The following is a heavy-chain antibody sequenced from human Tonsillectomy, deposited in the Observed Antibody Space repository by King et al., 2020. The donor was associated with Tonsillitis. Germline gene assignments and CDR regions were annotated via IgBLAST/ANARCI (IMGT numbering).Heavy chain of an antibody. J-gene: IGHJ4*02. CDR3: ARDGSTGWLAD. D-gene: IGHD6-19*01. V-gene: IGHV1-2*02. CDR2: INPNSGGT. Sequence: VQLVQSGAEVRKPGASVKVSCKASGYTFTGYYMHWVRQAPGQGLEWMGWINPNSGGTDYAQKCQGRVSVTRDTSISTAYMELSRLRSDDTAVYYCARDGSTGWLADWGQGTLVTVSS. CDR1: GYTFTGYY.